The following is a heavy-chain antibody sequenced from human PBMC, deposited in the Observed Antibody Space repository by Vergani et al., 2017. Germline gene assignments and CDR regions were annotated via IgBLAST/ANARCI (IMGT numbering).Heavy chain of an antibody. CDR2: VSVCGGSS. D-gene: IGHD5-18*01. CDR1: GFTFSNYA. CDR3: AKSNGGYSYGPWDY. J-gene: IGHJ4*02. V-gene: IGHV3-23*01. Sequence: EVQLLDSGGGLVQPGGSLRLSCAASGFTFSNYAMSWVRQAPGKGLEWVSTVSVCGGSSYYADSVKGRFTISRDNSRTTLYLQMNSLRAEDTAVYYCAKSNGGYSYGPWDYWGQGTLVTVSS.